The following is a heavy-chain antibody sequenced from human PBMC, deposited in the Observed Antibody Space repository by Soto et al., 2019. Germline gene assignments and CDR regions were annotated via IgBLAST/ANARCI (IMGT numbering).Heavy chain of an antibody. D-gene: IGHD2-15*01. Sequence: SVTLSLTCTVSGGSISNYYWSWIRQPPGKGLEWIGYIYYSGSTNYNPSLKSRVTISVDTSKNQFSLKLSSVTAADTAVYYCASTDCSGGSCYLGYWGQGTLVTVSS. CDR1: GGSISNYY. V-gene: IGHV4-59*01. CDR3: ASTDCSGGSCYLGY. CDR2: IYYSGST. J-gene: IGHJ4*02.